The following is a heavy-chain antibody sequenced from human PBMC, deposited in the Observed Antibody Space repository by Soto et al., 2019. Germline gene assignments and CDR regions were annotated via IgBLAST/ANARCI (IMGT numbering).Heavy chain of an antibody. CDR3: ARDFSDFWSGYHYYYGMDV. D-gene: IGHD3-3*01. V-gene: IGHV1-18*04. Sequence: GASVKVSCKASGYTFTSYGISWVRQAPGQGLEWMGWISACNGNTNYAQKLQGRVTMTTDTSTSTAYMELRSLRSDDTAVYYCARDFSDFWSGYHYYYGMDVWGQGTTVTVSS. J-gene: IGHJ6*02. CDR2: ISACNGNT. CDR1: GYTFTSYG.